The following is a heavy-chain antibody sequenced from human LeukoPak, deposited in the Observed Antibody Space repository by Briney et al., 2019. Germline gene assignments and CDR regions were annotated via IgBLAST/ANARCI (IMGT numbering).Heavy chain of an antibody. D-gene: IGHD2-15*01. CDR3: AKVGSHVRLLEGFDY. V-gene: IGHV3-23*01. J-gene: IGHJ4*02. Sequence: GGSLRLSCAASGFTFSSYAMSWVRQAPGKGLEWVSAISGSGGSTYYADSVKGRFTISRDNSKNTLYLQMNSLRAEDTAVYYYAKVGSHVRLLEGFDYWGQGTLVTVSS. CDR2: ISGSGGST. CDR1: GFTFSSYA.